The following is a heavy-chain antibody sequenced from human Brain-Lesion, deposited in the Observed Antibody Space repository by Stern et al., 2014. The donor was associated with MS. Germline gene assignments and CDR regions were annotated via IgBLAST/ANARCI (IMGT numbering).Heavy chain of an antibody. CDR3: ARFPASRPHVFDS. V-gene: IGHV4-4*02. J-gene: IGHJ4*02. CDR1: GGSISSSNW. D-gene: IGHD6-13*01. CDR2: SDHSGST. Sequence: QVQLQESGPGLVKPSGTLSLTCAVSGGSISSSNWWSWVRQYPGKGLEWIGESDHSGSTIYNPSLQSRVTGSVDKSKNRVSLNRGSVPAADTAVYFCARFPASRPHVFDSWGQGTLVTVSS.